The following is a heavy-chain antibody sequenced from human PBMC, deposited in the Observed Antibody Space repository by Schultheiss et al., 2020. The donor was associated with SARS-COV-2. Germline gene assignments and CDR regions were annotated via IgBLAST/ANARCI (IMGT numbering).Heavy chain of an antibody. D-gene: IGHD3-3*01. J-gene: IGHJ6*02. CDR1: GFTFSSYA. V-gene: IGHV3-23*01. Sequence: GGSLRLSCAASGFTFSSYAMSWVRQAPGKGLEWVSAISGSGGSTYYADSVKGRFTISRDNSKNSLYLQMNSLRAEDTAVYYCARDCSVTISLDVWGQGTTVTVSS. CDR3: ARDCSVTISLDV. CDR2: ISGSGGST.